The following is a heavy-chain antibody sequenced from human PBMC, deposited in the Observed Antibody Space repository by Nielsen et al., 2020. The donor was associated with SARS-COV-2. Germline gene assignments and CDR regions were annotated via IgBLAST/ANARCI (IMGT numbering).Heavy chain of an antibody. CDR2: ISGSGGST. CDR3: AKGESRAMVPYYFDY. V-gene: IGHV3-23*01. D-gene: IGHD5-18*01. Sequence: GESLKISCAASGFTFSNSAMSWVRQAPGKGLEWVSGISGSGGSTYYADSVKGRFTISRDNSKNTLYLQMNNMRAEDTAVYFCAKGESRAMVPYYFDYWGQGTLVTVSS. CDR1: GFTFSNSA. J-gene: IGHJ4*02.